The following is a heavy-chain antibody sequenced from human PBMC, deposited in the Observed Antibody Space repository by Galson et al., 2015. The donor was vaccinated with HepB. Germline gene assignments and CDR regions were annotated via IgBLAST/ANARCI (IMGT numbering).Heavy chain of an antibody. J-gene: IGHJ4*02. CDR2: IIPIFGTA. CDR3: ARNSRAHTLGNYDYVWGSYRYALGNYFDY. D-gene: IGHD3-16*02. CDR1: GGTFSSYA. Sequence: SVKVSCKASGGTFSSYAISWVRQAPGQGLEWMGGIIPIFGTANYAQKFQGRVTITADESTSTAYMELSSLRSEDTAVYYYARNSRAHTLGNYDYVWGSYRYALGNYFDYWGQGTLVTVSS. V-gene: IGHV1-69*13.